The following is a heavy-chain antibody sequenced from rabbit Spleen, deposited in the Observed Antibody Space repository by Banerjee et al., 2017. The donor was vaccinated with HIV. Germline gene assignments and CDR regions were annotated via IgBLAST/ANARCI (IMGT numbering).Heavy chain of an antibody. CDR2: INTATGKA. V-gene: IGHV1S45*01. Sequence: QEQLEESGGGLVKPEGSLTLTCKASGFSFSDRDVMCWVRQAPGKGLEWIACINTATGKAVYASWAKGRFTISKTSSTTVTLQMTSLTAADTATYCCARVDVGGGWYFKLWGQGTLVTVS. CDR1: GFSFSDRDV. D-gene: IGHD1-1*01. J-gene: IGHJ4*01. CDR3: ARVDVGGGWYFKL.